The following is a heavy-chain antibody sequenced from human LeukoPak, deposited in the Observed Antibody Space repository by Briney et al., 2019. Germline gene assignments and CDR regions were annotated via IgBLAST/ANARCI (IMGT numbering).Heavy chain of an antibody. CDR1: GYTFTSYG. Sequence: ASVKVSCKASGYTFTSYGISWVRQAPGQGLEWMGWISAYNGNTSYAQKLQGRVTMTTDTSTSTAYMELRSLRSDDTAVYYCARVSYDFWSGYSHAFDIWGQGTMVTVSS. D-gene: IGHD3-3*01. V-gene: IGHV1-18*01. CDR3: ARVSYDFWSGYSHAFDI. J-gene: IGHJ3*02. CDR2: ISAYNGNT.